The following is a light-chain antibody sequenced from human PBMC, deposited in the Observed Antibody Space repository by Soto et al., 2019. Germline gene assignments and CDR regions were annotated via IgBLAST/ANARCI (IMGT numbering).Light chain of an antibody. V-gene: IGKV3-15*01. CDR1: QSVSIN. J-gene: IGKJ3*01. CDR2: GAS. CDR3: QQYNNWPLT. Sequence: EIVMTQSPATLSASPGERATLSCRASQSVSINLAWYQQKPGQAPRLLIYGASTRATGMPARFSGSGSGTEFTLTISSLQSEDFAVYYCQQYNNWPLTFGPGTKVDIK.